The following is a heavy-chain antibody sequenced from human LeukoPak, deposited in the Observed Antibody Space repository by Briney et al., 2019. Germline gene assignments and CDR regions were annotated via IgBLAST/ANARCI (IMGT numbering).Heavy chain of an antibody. V-gene: IGHV4-59*01. Sequence: PSETLSLTCTVSGGSISSYYWSWIRQPPGKGLEWIGYIYYSGSTNYNPSLKSRVTISVDTSKNQFSLKLSSVTAADTAVYYCASLSGGRYDSPQPYYYYYGMDVWGQGTTVTVSS. CDR2: IYYSGST. CDR3: ASLSGGRYDSPQPYYYYYGMDV. D-gene: IGHD3-3*01. J-gene: IGHJ6*02. CDR1: GGSISSYY.